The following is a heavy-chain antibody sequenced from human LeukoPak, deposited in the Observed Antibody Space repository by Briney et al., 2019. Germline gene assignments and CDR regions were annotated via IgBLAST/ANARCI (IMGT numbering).Heavy chain of an antibody. CDR2: IIPILGIA. CDR1: GGTFSSYA. J-gene: IGHJ4*02. V-gene: IGHV1-69*04. CDR3: ATRGAAAGEGFDY. Sequence: PWASVKVSCKASGGTFSSYAISWVRQAPGQGLEWMGRIIPILGIANYAQKFQGRVTITADKSTSTAYMELSSLRSEDTAVYYCATRGAAAGEGFDYWGQGTLVTVSS. D-gene: IGHD6-13*01.